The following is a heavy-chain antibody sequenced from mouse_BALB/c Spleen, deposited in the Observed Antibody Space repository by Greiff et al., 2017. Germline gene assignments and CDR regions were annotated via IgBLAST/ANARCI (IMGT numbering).Heavy chain of an antibody. V-gene: IGHV1-69*02. CDR3: ARWELTAWCAD. Sequence: QVQLQQSGAELVKPGASVKLSCKASGYTFTSYWMHWVKQRPGQGLEWIGEIDPSDSYTNYNQKFKGKATLTVDKSSSTAYMQLSSLTSEDSAVYYCARWELTAWCADWGQGTGVTVAA. CDR1: GYTFTSYW. CDR2: IDPSDSYT. J-gene: IGHJ3*01. D-gene: IGHD4-1*01.